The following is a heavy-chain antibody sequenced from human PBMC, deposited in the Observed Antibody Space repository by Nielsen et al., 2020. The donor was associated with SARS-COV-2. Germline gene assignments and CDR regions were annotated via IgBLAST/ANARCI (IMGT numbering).Heavy chain of an antibody. CDR2: INYSGST. J-gene: IGHJ6*02. CDR1: GGSISSYY. V-gene: IGHV4-59*01. Sequence: SETLSLTCTVSGGSISSYYWSWIRQPPGKGLEWIGYINYSGSTNYNPSLKSRVTISVDTSKNQFSLKLSSVTAADTAVYYCARVGKQLAPYYYYGMDVWGQGTTVTVSS. CDR3: ARVGKQLAPYYYYGMDV. D-gene: IGHD6-13*01.